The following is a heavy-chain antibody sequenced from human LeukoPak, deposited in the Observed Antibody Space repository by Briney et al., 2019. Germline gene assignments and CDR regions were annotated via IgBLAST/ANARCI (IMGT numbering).Heavy chain of an antibody. D-gene: IGHD3-22*01. V-gene: IGHV4-39*01. CDR3: ARQKSYYDSSGYWFDY. J-gene: IGHJ4*02. CDR2: IYYSGST. Sequence: SETLSLTCTVSGGSISSSSYYWGWIRQPPGKGLEWIGSIYYSGSTYYYPSLKSRVTISVDTSKNQFSLKLSSVTAADTAVYYCARQKSYYDSSGYWFDYWGQGTLVTVSS. CDR1: GGSISSSSYY.